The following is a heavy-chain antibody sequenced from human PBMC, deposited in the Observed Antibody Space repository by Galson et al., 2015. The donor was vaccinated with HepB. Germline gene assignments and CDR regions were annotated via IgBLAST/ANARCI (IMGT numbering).Heavy chain of an antibody. CDR2: IYWDDDK. D-gene: IGHD3-10*01. V-gene: IGHV2-5*02. CDR3: AHLDASGNYAGADPFDI. J-gene: IGHJ3*02. Sequence: PALVKPTQTLTVTCTFSGFSLSTGGVGVAWIRQPPGKALEWLALIYWDDDKRYSPSLKTRLTITKDTSKTQVVLSMTNMEPVDTATYYCAHLDASGNYAGADPFDIWGQGTMVTVSS. CDR1: GFSLSTGGVG.